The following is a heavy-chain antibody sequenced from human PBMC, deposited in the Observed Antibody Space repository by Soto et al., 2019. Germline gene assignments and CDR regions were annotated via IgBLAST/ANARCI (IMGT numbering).Heavy chain of an antibody. V-gene: IGHV4-30-2*01. CDR2: IYHSGST. Sequence: PSETLSLTCAVSGGSISSGGDSWSWIRQPPGKGLEWIGYIYHSGSTYYNPSLKSRVTISVDRSKNQFSLKLSSVTAEDTAVYYCERKKLTGPRWREFAPWGQGTLVPVSS. CDR3: ERKKLTGPRWREFAP. J-gene: IGHJ5*02. D-gene: IGHD1-20*01. CDR1: GGSISSGGDS.